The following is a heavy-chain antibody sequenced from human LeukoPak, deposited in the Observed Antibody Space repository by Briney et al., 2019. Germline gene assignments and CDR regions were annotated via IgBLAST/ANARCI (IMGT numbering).Heavy chain of an antibody. V-gene: IGHV3-7*01. CDR3: GRVIAGAIDY. CDR2: IKQDASER. Sequence: GGSLRLSCAASGFTFSSYWMTWVRQAPGKGLEWVANIKQDASERYYVDSVKGRFTISRDNADNSMYLQINSLRAEDTAVYYCGRVIAGAIDYWGQGTLVTVSS. J-gene: IGHJ4*02. CDR1: GFTFSSYW. D-gene: IGHD6-13*01.